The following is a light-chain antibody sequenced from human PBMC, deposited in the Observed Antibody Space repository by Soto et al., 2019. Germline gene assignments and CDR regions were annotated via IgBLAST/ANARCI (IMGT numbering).Light chain of an antibody. CDR1: QSVSND. CDR2: GAS. J-gene: IGKJ1*01. Sequence: EIVLTQSPATLSLSPGERATLSCRASQSVSNDLAWYHQKPGQAPRLLIYGASTRATGIPARFSGSGSGTEFTLTINSLQPDDFATYYCQQYKSYWTFGQGTKVDIK. V-gene: IGKV3-15*01. CDR3: QQYKSYWT.